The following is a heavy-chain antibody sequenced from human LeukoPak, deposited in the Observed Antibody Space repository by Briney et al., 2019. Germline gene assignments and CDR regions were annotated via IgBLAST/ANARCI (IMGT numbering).Heavy chain of an antibody. D-gene: IGHD3-3*01. V-gene: IGHV1-18*04. J-gene: IGHJ5*02. CDR3: ARGVIPPQGLAGLTVFDP. Sequence: ASVKVSCKASGYTFTGYYIHWVRQAPGRGLEWMGWISPYNGNTKYAQKFQGRVTMTTDTSTITAYMELRSLRSDDTAVYYCARGVIPPQGLAGLTVFDPWGQGTLVTVSS. CDR1: GYTFTGYY. CDR2: ISPYNGNT.